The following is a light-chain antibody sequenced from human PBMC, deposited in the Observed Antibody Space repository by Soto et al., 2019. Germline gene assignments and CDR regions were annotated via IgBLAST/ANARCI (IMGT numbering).Light chain of an antibody. CDR2: DAS. V-gene: IGKV3-11*01. CDR1: QSVSSY. J-gene: IGKJ1*01. CDR3: QQRSNWPTSWT. Sequence: EIVLTQSPATLSLSPGERATLYCRASQSVSSYLAWYQQKPGQAPRLLIYDASNRATGIPARFSGSGSGTDFTLTISSLEPEDFAVYYCQQRSNWPTSWTFGQGTKVAIK.